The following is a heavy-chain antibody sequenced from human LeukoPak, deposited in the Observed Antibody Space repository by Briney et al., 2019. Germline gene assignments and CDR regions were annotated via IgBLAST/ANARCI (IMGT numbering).Heavy chain of an antibody. CDR1: GGSISSSSYY. D-gene: IGHD3-22*01. J-gene: IGHJ4*02. CDR3: AREDRTNLFTYYYDSSGYSYYSDY. Sequence: SETLSLTCTVSGGSISSSSYYWGWIRQPPGKGLEWIGSIYYSGSTYYNPSLKSGVTISVVTSKNHFSLKLSSVTAADTAVYYCAREDRTNLFTYYYDSSGYSYYSDYWGQGTLVTVSS. V-gene: IGHV4-39*07. CDR2: IYYSGST.